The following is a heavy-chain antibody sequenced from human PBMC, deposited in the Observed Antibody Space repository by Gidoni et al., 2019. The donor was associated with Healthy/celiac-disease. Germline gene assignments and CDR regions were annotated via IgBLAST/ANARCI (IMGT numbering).Heavy chain of an antibody. CDR3: ARDVGEGGWYLFNYYYGMDV. J-gene: IGHJ6*02. D-gene: IGHD6-19*01. CDR2: IYYSGST. CDR1: GGSLSSSSYY. Sequence: QLQLQESGPGLVKPSETLSLTCPVSGGSLSSSSYYWGWIRQPPGKGLEWIGSIYYSGSTYYTPALKSRVTISVDTSKNQFSLKLSSVTAADTAVYYCARDVGEGGWYLFNYYYGMDVWGQGTTVTVSS. V-gene: IGHV4-39*01.